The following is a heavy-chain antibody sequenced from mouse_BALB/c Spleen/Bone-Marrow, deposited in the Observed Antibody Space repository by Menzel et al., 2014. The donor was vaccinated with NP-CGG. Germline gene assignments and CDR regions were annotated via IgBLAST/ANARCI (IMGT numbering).Heavy chain of an antibody. V-gene: IGHV1-4*01. D-gene: IGHD1-1*01. Sequence: QVQLKDSGAELARPGASVKMSCKASGYTFTSYTMHWVKQRPGQGLEWIRYINPSSGYTNYNQKFKDKATLTADKSSSTAYMQLSSLTSEDSAVYYCARSLRWYFDVWGAGTTVTVSS. CDR1: GYTFTSYT. J-gene: IGHJ1*01. CDR2: INPSSGYT. CDR3: ARSLRWYFDV.